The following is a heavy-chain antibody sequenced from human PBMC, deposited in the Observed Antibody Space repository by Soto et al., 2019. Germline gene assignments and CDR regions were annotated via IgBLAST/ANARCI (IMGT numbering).Heavy chain of an antibody. D-gene: IGHD6-19*01. CDR2: IYYSGST. CDR3: ARHLTVAGWFDP. Sequence: SETLSLTCTVSGGSISSSSYYWGWIRQPPGKGLEWIGYIYYSGSTYYNPSLKSRVTISVDTSKNQFSLKLSSVTAADTAVYYCARHLTVAGWFDPWGQRTPVTVSS. J-gene: IGHJ5*02. V-gene: IGHV4-39*07. CDR1: GGSISSSSYY.